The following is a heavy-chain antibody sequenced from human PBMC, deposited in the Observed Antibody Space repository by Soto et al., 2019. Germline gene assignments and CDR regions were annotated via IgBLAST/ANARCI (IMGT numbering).Heavy chain of an antibody. CDR3: AREGLVVTAAPYYYYSGMDV. CDR2: IIPIFGTA. J-gene: IGHJ6*02. Sequence: SVKVSCKASGGTFSSYAISWVRQAPGQGLEWMGGIIPIFGTANYAQKFQGRVTITADKSTSTAYMELSSLRSEDTAVYYCAREGLVVTAAPYYYYSGMDVWGQGTKVTVSS. D-gene: IGHD2-2*01. CDR1: GGTFSSYA. V-gene: IGHV1-69*06.